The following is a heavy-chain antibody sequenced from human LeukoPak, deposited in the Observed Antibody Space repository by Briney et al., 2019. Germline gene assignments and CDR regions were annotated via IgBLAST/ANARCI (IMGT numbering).Heavy chain of an antibody. CDR1: GFTFDDYA. CDR2: ISGDSSNT. D-gene: IGHD3-22*01. Sequence: GGSLRLSCAASGFTFDDYAMHWVRQAPGKGLEWVTFISGDSSNTYYVDSVKGRFTISRDNSKNSLYLQMNSLRTEDTALYYCARDNYYDSSGYYSLDYWGQGTLVTVSS. J-gene: IGHJ4*02. V-gene: IGHV3-43*02. CDR3: ARDNYYDSSGYYSLDY.